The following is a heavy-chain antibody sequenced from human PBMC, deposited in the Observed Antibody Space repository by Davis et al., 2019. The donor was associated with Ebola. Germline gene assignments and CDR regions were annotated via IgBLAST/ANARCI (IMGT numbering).Heavy chain of an antibody. CDR1: GGSFSGYY. CDR2: INHSGST. D-gene: IGHD3-3*01. J-gene: IGHJ6*02. V-gene: IGHV4-34*01. Sequence: PSETLSLTCAVYGGSFSGYYWRWIRQPPGKGLEWIGEINHSGSTNYNPSLKSRVTISVDTSKNQFSLKLSSVTAADTAVYYCARGYYDFWSGYIYYYYYGMDVWGQGTTVTVSS. CDR3: ARGYYDFWSGYIYYYYYGMDV.